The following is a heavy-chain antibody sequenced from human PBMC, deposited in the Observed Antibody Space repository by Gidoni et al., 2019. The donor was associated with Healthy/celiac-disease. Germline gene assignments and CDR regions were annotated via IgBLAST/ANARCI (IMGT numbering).Heavy chain of an antibody. Sequence: QVQLVESGGGVVQPGRSLRLSCAASGFTFSSYGMHWVRQAPGKGLEWVAVIWYDGSNKYYADSVKGRFTISRDNSKNTLYLQMNSLRAEDTAVYYCARDRFSSSLDYWGQGTLVTVSS. V-gene: IGHV3-33*01. CDR2: IWYDGSNK. CDR3: ARDRFSSSLDY. J-gene: IGHJ4*02. D-gene: IGHD6-6*01. CDR1: GFTFSSYG.